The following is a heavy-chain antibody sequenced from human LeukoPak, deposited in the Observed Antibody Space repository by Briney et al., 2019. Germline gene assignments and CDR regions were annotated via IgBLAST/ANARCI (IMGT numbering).Heavy chain of an antibody. J-gene: IGHJ6*02. V-gene: IGHV1-2*02. D-gene: IGHD6-19*01. CDR2: INPNSGGT. CDR1: GYTFTGYY. Sequence: ASVKVSCKASGYTFTGYYMHWVRQAPGQGLEWMGWINPNSGGTNYAQKFQGRVTMTRDTSISTAYMELSRLRSDDTAVYYCARMAAAGTYYYYYGMDVWGQGTTVTVSS. CDR3: ARMAAAGTYYYYYGMDV.